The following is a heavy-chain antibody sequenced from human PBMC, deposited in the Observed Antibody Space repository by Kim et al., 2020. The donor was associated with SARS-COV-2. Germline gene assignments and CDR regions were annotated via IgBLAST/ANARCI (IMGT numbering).Heavy chain of an antibody. J-gene: IGHJ5*02. D-gene: IGHD6-13*01. CDR3: ARQGYSSSSEP. V-gene: IGHV4-39*01. Sequence: NYYTPPLKSRAPISVDTSQNQFSLKLGSVTAADTAVYYCARQGYSSSSEPWGQGTLVTVSS. CDR2: N.